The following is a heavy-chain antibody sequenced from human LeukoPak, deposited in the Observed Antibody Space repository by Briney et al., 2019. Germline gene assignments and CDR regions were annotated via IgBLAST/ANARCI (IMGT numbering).Heavy chain of an antibody. CDR3: ATGHGYCSGGSCYLDV. V-gene: IGHV1-46*01. Sequence: ASVKVSCKASGYTFTSYYMHWVRQAPGQGLEWMGIINPSGGSTSYAQKFQGRVTMTRDMSTSTVYMELSSLRSGDTAVYYCATGHGYCSGGSCYLDVWGKGTTVTISS. CDR1: GYTFTSYY. CDR2: INPSGGST. D-gene: IGHD2-15*01. J-gene: IGHJ6*03.